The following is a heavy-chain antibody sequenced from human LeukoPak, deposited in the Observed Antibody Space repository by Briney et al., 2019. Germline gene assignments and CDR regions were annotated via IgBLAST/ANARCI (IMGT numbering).Heavy chain of an antibody. D-gene: IGHD4-11*01. CDR2: IRSSSSYI. CDR3: ARSETTMGSYYYYYMDV. Sequence: GGSLSLSCAASGFTFSSYIMNWVRQAPGKGLEWVSSIRSSSSYIYYADSVKGRFTISRDNAKNSLYLQMNSLRAEDTAVYYCARSETTMGSYYYYYMDVWGKGTTVTVSS. J-gene: IGHJ6*03. V-gene: IGHV3-21*01. CDR1: GFTFSSYI.